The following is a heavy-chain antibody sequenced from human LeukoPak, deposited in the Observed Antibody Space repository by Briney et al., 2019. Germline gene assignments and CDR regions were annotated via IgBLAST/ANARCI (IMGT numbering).Heavy chain of an antibody. CDR2: ISVYNGNT. CDR3: ARGYCSSATCRHFDY. Sequence: ASVKVSCKASGYAFTNYAISWVRQAPGQGLEWMGWISVYNGNTNYAQKLQGRVTTTADTSTTTAYMELRSLRSDDTAVYYCARGYCSSATCRHFDYWGQGALVTVSS. CDR1: GYAFTNYA. D-gene: IGHD2-2*01. J-gene: IGHJ4*02. V-gene: IGHV1-18*01.